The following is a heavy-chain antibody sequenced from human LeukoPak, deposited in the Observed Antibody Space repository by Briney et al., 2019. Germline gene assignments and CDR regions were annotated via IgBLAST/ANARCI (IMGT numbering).Heavy chain of an antibody. V-gene: IGHV4-59*01. J-gene: IGHJ5*02. CDR1: GVSISLYY. D-gene: IGHD6-6*01. CDR3: ARVQGSNWFDP. CDR2: IYNSEST. Sequence: SETLSLTCTVSGVSISLYYWSWIRQPPGKGLEWIGYIYNSESTYYNPSLKSRVIISLYTSKNQFSLRLNSVTAADTAVYYCARVQGSNWFDPWGQGTLVTVSS.